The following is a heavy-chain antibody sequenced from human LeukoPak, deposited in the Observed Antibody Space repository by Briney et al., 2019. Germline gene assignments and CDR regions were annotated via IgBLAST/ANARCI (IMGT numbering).Heavy chain of an antibody. D-gene: IGHD3-16*01. CDR1: GFTLSSYS. CDR2: IGTSSDTI. Sequence: GGSLRLSCAASGFTLSSYSMNWVRQAPGKGLEWVSYIGTSSDTIYYADSVKGRFTISRDNSKNTLYLQMNSLRAEDTAVYYCARARAYDYVWGSYGLDQSTHYYFDYWGQGTLVTVSS. J-gene: IGHJ4*02. V-gene: IGHV3-48*01. CDR3: ARARAYDYVWGSYGLDQSTHYYFDY.